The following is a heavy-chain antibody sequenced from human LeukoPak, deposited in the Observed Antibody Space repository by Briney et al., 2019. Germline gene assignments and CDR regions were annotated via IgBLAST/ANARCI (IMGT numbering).Heavy chain of an antibody. Sequence: ASVKASFTASGYTFTSYGISRVRQAPGQGLEWMGCISAYNGNTNYAQKLQGRVTMTTDTSTSTAYMELRSLRSDDTAVYYCARGGDILTGYYSPLDYWGQGTLVTVSS. CDR2: ISAYNGNT. J-gene: IGHJ4*02. D-gene: IGHD3-9*01. V-gene: IGHV1-18*01. CDR3: ARGGDILTGYYSPLDY. CDR1: GYTFTSYG.